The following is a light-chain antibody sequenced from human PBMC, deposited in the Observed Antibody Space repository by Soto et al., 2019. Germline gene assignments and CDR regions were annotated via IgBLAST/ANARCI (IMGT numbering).Light chain of an antibody. Sequence: QSVLTQPPSASGTPGQRVTISCSGSSSNIGSNYVYWYQQLPGTAPKLLIYRNNQRPSGVPDRFSGSKSGTSASLAISGLRSEDEADYYCAAWDDSLSGGVFDGGTKVTVL. CDR1: SSNIGSNY. CDR2: RNN. V-gene: IGLV1-47*01. J-gene: IGLJ3*02. CDR3: AAWDDSLSGGV.